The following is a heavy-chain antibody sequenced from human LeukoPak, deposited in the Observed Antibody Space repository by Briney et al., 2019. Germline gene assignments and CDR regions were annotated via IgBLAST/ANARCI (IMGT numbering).Heavy chain of an antibody. CDR1: GGSLDSYY. Sequence: SETLSLTCTVSGGSLDSYYWSWVRDPPGKGLESGGYIYYTGSTDYHPSHKSRVTISLDTSKNQFSLKLTSVTDADTAVYYCARVYQSAEYYFDYWGQGNLVSVSS. J-gene: IGHJ4*02. D-gene: IGHD2-2*01. CDR3: ARVYQSAEYYFDY. V-gene: IGHV4-59*01. CDR2: IYYTGST.